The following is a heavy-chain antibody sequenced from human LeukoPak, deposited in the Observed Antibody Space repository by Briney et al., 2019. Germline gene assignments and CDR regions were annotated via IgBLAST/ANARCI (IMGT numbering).Heavy chain of an antibody. CDR2: IIPIFGTA. Sequence: SVKVSCKASGGTFISYAISWVRQAPGQGLEWMGGIIPIFGTANYAQKFQGRVTITADESTSTAYMELSSLRSEDTAVYYCASSLIVVVPAARGLGDWGQGTLVTVSS. V-gene: IGHV1-69*13. CDR1: GGTFISYA. CDR3: ASSLIVVVPAARGLGD. D-gene: IGHD2-2*01. J-gene: IGHJ4*02.